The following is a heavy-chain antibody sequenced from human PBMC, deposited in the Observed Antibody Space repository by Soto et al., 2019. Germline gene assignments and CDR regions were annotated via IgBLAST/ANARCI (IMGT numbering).Heavy chain of an antibody. V-gene: IGHV4-34*01. CDR3: ARYGYSSSWYLKRGYYFDY. CDR2: INHSGST. D-gene: IGHD6-13*01. CDR1: CGSFSGYY. Sequence: SETLSLTCAVYCGSFSGYYWSWIRQPPGKGLEWIGEINHSGSTNYNPSLKSRVTISVDTSKNQFSLKLSSVTAADTAVYYCARYGYSSSWYLKRGYYFDYWGQGTLVTVSS. J-gene: IGHJ4*02.